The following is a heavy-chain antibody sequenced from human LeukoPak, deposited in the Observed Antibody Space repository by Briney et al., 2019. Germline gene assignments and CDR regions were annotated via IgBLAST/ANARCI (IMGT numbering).Heavy chain of an antibody. Sequence: PSETLSLTCAVYGGSFSDYYWSWIRQPPGKGLEWIGEINHSGSTNYNPSLKSRVTISVDTSKNQFSLKVTSVTAADTAVYFCTKIYSGTMRSPRDYWGQGILVTVSS. J-gene: IGHJ4*02. CDR3: TKIYSGTMRSPRDY. V-gene: IGHV4-34*01. CDR2: INHSGST. CDR1: GGSFSDYY. D-gene: IGHD5-12*01.